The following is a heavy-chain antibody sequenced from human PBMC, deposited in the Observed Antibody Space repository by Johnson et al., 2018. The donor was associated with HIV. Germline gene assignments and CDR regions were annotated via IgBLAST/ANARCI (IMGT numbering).Heavy chain of an antibody. V-gene: IGHV3-74*02. CDR2: INSDGSST. J-gene: IGHJ3*02. CDR1: GFTFSSYG. CDR3: ARYSGSYLPDAFDI. D-gene: IGHD1-26*01. Sequence: VQLVESGGGVVQPGRSLRLSCAASGFTFSSYGMHWVRQAPGKGLVWVSRINSDGSSTSYADSVKGRFTISRDNAKNTLYLQMKSLIAEDTAVYYCARYSGSYLPDAFDIWGQGTMVTVSS.